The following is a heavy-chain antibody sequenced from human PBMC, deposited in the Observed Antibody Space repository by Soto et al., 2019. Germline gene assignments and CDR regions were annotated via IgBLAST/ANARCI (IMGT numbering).Heavy chain of an antibody. V-gene: IGHV4-39*01. D-gene: IGHD2-2*01. J-gene: IGHJ5*02. CDR3: ARHSQPKTRTSPPYDNWFDP. CDR2: IYYSGNT. Sequence: PSETLSLTCTVSCGSIRSSTYYWGWIRQPPGKGLEWIASIYYSGNTYYSPSLNSRVTISLDTSKNQFSVKLNSVTAADTAVYFCARHSQPKTRTSPPYDNWFDPWGQGTLVTVS. CDR1: CGSIRSSTYY.